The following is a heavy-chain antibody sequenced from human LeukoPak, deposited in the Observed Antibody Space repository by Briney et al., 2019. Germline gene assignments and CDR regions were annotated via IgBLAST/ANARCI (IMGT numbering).Heavy chain of an antibody. D-gene: IGHD2-21*02. Sequence: PSETLSLTCAVYGGSFSGYYWSWIRQPPGKGLEWIGEINHSGSTNYNPSLKSRVTISVDTSKNQFSLKLSSVTAADTAVYYCARHPRDPTDWFDPWGQGTLVTVSS. CDR1: GGSFSGYY. J-gene: IGHJ5*02. V-gene: IGHV4-34*01. CDR3: ARHPRDPTDWFDP. CDR2: INHSGST.